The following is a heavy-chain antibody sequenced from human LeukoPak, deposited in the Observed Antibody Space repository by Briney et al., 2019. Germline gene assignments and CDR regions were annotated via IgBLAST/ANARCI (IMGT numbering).Heavy chain of an antibody. CDR2: ISYDGSNK. D-gene: IGHD3-22*01. V-gene: IGHV3-30*03. CDR1: GFTFSSYG. J-gene: IGHJ6*02. Sequence: PGGSLRLSCAASGFTFSSYGMHWVRQAPGKGLEWVAVISYDGSNKYYADSVKGRFTISSDNSKNTLYLQMNSLRAEDTAVYYCATGDSSGYYPYYYYGMDVWGQGATVTVSS. CDR3: ATGDSSGYYPYYYYGMDV.